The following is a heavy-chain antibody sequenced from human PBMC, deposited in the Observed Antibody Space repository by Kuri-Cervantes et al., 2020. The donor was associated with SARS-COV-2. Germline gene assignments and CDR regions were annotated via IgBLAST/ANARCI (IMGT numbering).Heavy chain of an antibody. CDR2: INWNGGST. CDR3: ARGSSSSWGDY. V-gene: IGHV3-20*04. Sequence: GGSLRLSCAASGFTFDDYGMSWVRQAPGKGLEWVSGINWNGGSTGYADSVKGRFTISRDNAKNSLYLQMNSLRAEDTAVYYCARGSSSSWGDYWGQGTLVTVSS. D-gene: IGHD6-6*01. J-gene: IGHJ4*02. CDR1: GFTFDDYG.